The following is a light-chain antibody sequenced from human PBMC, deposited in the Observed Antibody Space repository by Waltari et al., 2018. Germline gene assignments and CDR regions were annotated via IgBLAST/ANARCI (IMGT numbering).Light chain of an antibody. V-gene: IGLV2-14*01. CDR3: SSYTSDSTWV. Sequence: QSALTQPASVSGSPGQSITISCTGTSSDIGGYRYVSLYQHHLGEAPKLMIYEVTNRPSGISDRFSGSKSGNTASLTISGLQIEDEADYYCSSYTSDSTWVFGGGTKLTVL. J-gene: IGLJ3*02. CDR1: SSDIGGYRY. CDR2: EVT.